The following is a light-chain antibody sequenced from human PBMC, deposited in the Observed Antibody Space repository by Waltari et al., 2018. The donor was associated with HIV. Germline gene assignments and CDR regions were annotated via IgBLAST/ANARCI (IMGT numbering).Light chain of an antibody. CDR2: EVT. V-gene: IGLV2-14*01. Sequence: QSALTQPASVSGSPGQSITLSCTGTGRDVGAYAYVPWYQQHPGKAPKLMISEVTNRPSGVSNRFSGSKSGNTASLTISGLQAEDEADYYCSSYSSSSTWIFGGGTKLTVL. CDR3: SSYSSSSTWI. CDR1: GRDVGAYAY. J-gene: IGLJ2*01.